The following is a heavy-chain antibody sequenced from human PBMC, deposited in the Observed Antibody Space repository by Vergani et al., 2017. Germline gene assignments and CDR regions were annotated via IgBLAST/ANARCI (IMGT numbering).Heavy chain of an antibody. CDR3: ARGNIEATGVDS. Sequence: QVRLVESGGGLVKPGGSLRLSCAASGLTFSGHYLSWIRQAPGKGLEWISYISSSGSHIYYTDSVKGRFTISRDDAANSLNLEMSNLRGEDTAVYYCARGNIEATGVDSLGQGTLVTVSS. CDR2: ISSSGSHI. V-gene: IGHV3-11*04. D-gene: IGHD2-8*02. CDR1: GLTFSGHY. J-gene: IGHJ4*02.